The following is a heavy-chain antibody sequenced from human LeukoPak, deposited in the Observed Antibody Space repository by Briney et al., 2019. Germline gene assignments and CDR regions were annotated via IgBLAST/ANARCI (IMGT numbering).Heavy chain of an antibody. V-gene: IGHV1-2*04. CDR2: INPNSGGT. CDR3: AREAEGYSGYDYDYYYYGMDV. Sequence: ASLKVSCKASGYTFTGYYMHWVRQAPGQGLEWMGRINPNSGGTNYAQKFQGWVTMTRDTSISTAYMELSRLRSDDTAVYYCAREAEGYSGYDYDYYYYGMDVWGQGTTVTVSS. D-gene: IGHD5-12*01. CDR1: GYTFTGYY. J-gene: IGHJ6*02.